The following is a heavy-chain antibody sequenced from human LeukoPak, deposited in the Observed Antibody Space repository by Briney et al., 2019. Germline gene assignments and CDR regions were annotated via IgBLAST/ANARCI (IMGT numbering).Heavy chain of an antibody. CDR2: ITSSSDTI. CDR1: EFTFSSYW. V-gene: IGHV3-48*01. J-gene: IGHJ6*03. Sequence: GGSLRLSCAASEFTFSSYWMHWVRQAPGKGLEWVAFITSSSDTISYADSVKGRFTISRDNAKNSLYLQMDGLRAEDTAVYYCARYDYGDYEDYFYYMDVWGKGTAVSVSS. D-gene: IGHD4-17*01. CDR3: ARYDYGDYEDYFYYMDV.